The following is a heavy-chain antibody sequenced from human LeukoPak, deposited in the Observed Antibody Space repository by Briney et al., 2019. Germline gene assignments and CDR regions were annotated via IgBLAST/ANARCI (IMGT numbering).Heavy chain of an antibody. CDR2: IYYSGYT. CDR1: GGSISSYY. CDR3: ARGTVGAHFDY. Sequence: PSETLSLTCTVSGGSISSYYWSWIRQPPGKGLKWIGNIYYSGYTTYSPSLRSRVTISVDTSKNQFSLKLSPVTAADTAVYYCARGTVGAHFDYWGQGTLVTVSS. V-gene: IGHV4-59*01. J-gene: IGHJ4*02. D-gene: IGHD1-26*01.